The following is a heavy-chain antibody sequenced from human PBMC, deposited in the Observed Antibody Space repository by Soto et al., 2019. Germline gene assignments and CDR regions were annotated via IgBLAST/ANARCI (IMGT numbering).Heavy chain of an antibody. D-gene: IGHD6-13*01. J-gene: IGHJ6*02. CDR3: ARHSSSWYRGDYYYGMDV. CDR2: IYPGDSDT. V-gene: IGHV5-51*01. CDR1: GYSFSTYW. Sequence: GASLKISCKGSGYSFSTYWIAWVRQMPGKGLEWMGIIYPGDSDTRYSPSFQGQVTISADKSISTAYLQWSSLKASDTAMYYCARHSSSWYRGDYYYGMDVWGQGTTVTVSS.